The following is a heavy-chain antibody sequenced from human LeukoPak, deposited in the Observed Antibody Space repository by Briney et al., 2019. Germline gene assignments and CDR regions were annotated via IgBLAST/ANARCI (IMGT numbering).Heavy chain of an antibody. D-gene: IGHD2-15*01. CDR1: GGSISTYS. Sequence: SETLSLTCTVSGGSISTYSWTWIRQPPGKGLEWIGYIYYSGSTNYNPSLKSRVSISVDTSKNQFSLKLSSVTAADTAVYYCARVLMVVAATDAFSIWGQGTMVTVSS. V-gene: IGHV4-59*01. J-gene: IGHJ3*02. CDR3: ARVLMVVAATDAFSI. CDR2: IYYSGST.